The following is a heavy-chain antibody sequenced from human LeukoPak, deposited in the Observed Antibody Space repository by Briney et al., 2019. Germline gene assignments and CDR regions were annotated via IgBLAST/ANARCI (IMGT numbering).Heavy chain of an antibody. CDR1: GYTFTGYY. J-gene: IGHJ4*02. V-gene: IGHV1-2*02. CDR2: INPNSGAT. D-gene: IGHD3-16*01. CDR3: VRDLMTTQTWDFDY. Sequence: ASVKVSCKGSGYTFTGYYMHWVRQAPGQGLEWMAWINPNSGATNYAQRFQGRVTVTRDTSISTAYMELSSLESDVTAMYYCVRDLMTTQTWDFDYWGQGTLVSVSS.